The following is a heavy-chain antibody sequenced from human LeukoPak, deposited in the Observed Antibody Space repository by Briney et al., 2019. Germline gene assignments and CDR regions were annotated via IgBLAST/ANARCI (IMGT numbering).Heavy chain of an antibody. D-gene: IGHD4-23*01. V-gene: IGHV4-39*07. CDR2: IYHSGST. J-gene: IGHJ4*02. CDR1: GGSISSGSYY. Sequence: SQTLSLTCTVSGGSISSGSYYWGWIRQPPGKGLEWIGSIYHSGSTYYNPSLKSRVTISVDTSENQFSLKLSSVTAADTAVYYCARATPPDYWGQGTLVTVSS. CDR3: ARATPPDY.